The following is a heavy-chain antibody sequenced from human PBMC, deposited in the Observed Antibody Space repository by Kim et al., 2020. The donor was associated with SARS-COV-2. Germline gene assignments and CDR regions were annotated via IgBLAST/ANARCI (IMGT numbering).Heavy chain of an antibody. CDR3: ARGRGTASDYYYYGMDV. V-gene: IGHV4-34*01. J-gene: IGHJ6*02. Sequence: SETLSLTCAVYGGSFSGYYWSWIRQPPGKGLEWIGEINHSGSTNYNPSLKSRVTISVDTSKNQFSLKLSSVTAADTAVYYCARGRGTASDYYYYGMDVWGQGTTVTVSS. D-gene: IGHD1-1*01. CDR2: INHSGST. CDR1: GGSFSGYY.